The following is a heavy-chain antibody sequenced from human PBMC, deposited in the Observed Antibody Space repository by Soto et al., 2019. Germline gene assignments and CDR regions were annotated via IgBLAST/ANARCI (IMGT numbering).Heavy chain of an antibody. Sequence: PSETLSLTCTVSGGSISSYYWSWIRQPPGKGLEWIGYIYYSGSTNYNPSLKSRVTISVDTSKNQFSLKLSSVTAADTAVYYCARHFGRGGIQLYYYYYYYMDVWGKGTTVTVSS. J-gene: IGHJ6*03. V-gene: IGHV4-59*08. CDR1: GGSISSYY. D-gene: IGHD5-18*01. CDR2: IYYSGST. CDR3: ARHFGRGGIQLYYYYYYYMDV.